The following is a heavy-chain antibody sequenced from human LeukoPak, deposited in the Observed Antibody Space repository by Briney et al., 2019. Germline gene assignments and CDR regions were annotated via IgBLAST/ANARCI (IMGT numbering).Heavy chain of an antibody. V-gene: IGHV5-51*01. CDR3: ARLRRYYYDSSGYYGAEDY. J-gene: IGHJ4*02. CDR1: GYSFTSYW. D-gene: IGHD3-22*01. Sequence: GESLKISCEGSGYSFTSYWIGWVRQMPGKGLEWMGIIYPGDSDTRYSPSFQGQVTISADKSISTAYLQWSSLKASDTAMYYCARLRRYYYDSSGYYGAEDYWGQGTLVTVSS. CDR2: IYPGDSDT.